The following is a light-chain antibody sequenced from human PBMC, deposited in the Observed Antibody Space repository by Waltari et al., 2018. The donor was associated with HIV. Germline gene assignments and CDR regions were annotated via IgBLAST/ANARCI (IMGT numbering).Light chain of an antibody. Sequence: ETVLTQSPDTLSLSPGERATLSCRASQTISTGYVAWYQQKPGQAPRLLISATSRRATGIPDRFRGSGSVTDFTLTISRLEPEDFAVYYCQQFDTSPPWTFGQGTKVEIK. J-gene: IGKJ1*01. V-gene: IGKV3-20*01. CDR3: QQFDTSPPWT. CDR2: ATS. CDR1: QTISTGY.